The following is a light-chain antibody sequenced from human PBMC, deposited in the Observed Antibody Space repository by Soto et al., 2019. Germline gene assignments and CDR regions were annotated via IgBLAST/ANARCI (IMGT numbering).Light chain of an antibody. Sequence: EIGRTQSPSTLSVSTGERATLSCRASQSVSSNLAWYQHKPGQAPRLLIYGASTRANGIPARFSGSGSGTEFTLTISSLQSEDFAVYYCQQYNNWPPWTFGQGTKVESK. CDR3: QQYNNWPPWT. V-gene: IGKV3-15*01. CDR2: GAS. J-gene: IGKJ1*01. CDR1: QSVSSN.